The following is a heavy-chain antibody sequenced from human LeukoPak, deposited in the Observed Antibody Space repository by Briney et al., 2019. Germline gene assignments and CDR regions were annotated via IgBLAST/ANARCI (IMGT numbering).Heavy chain of an antibody. CDR2: ISGSGTNR. J-gene: IGHJ5*02. Sequence: GGSLRLSCAASGFTFSSYAMSWVRQAPGKGLEGVSGISGSGTNRDYADSVRGRFTISRDNSKNTLYLQMNSLRAEDTAVYFCAKGDKMLTWRRTYNRFDPWGQGTLVTVSS. CDR3: AKGDKMLTWRRTYNRFDP. V-gene: IGHV3-23*01. D-gene: IGHD3-16*01. CDR1: GFTFSSYA.